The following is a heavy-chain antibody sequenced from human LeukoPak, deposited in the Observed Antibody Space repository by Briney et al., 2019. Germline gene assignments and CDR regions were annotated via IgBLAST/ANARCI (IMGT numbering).Heavy chain of an antibody. CDR1: GGSLSSYY. J-gene: IGHJ6*02. V-gene: IGHV4-59*08. D-gene: IGHD3-16*01. CDR2: IYYSGST. Sequence: PSETLSLTCTVSGGSLSSYYWSWIRQPPGKGLEWIGYIYYSGSTNYNPSLKSRVTISVDTSKNQFSLKLSSVTAADTAVYYCARHGALDNYYYYYGMDVWGQGTTVTVSS. CDR3: ARHGALDNYYYYYGMDV.